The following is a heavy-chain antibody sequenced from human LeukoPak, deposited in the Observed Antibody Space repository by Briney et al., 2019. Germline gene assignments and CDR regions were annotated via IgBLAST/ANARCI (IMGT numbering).Heavy chain of an antibody. CDR3: ARVVEDY. D-gene: IGHD2-15*01. J-gene: IGHJ4*02. CDR1: GFTVSSNY. Sequence: PWGSLRLSCAVSGFTVSSNYMNWVRQAPGKGLEWVSVIYSGGSTYYADSVKGRFTISRDNSKNTLYLQMNSLRAEDTAVYYCARVVEDYWGQGTLVTVSS. V-gene: IGHV3-53*01. CDR2: IYSGGST.